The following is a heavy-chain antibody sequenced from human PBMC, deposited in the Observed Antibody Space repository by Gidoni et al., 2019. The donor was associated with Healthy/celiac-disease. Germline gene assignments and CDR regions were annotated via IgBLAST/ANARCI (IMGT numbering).Heavy chain of an antibody. D-gene: IGHD5-12*01. J-gene: IGHJ5*02. V-gene: IGHV1-69*04. Sequence: QVQLVQSGAEVKKPGSSVKVSCKASGGTFSSYAISWVRQAPGQGLEWMGRIIPILGIANYAQKFQGRVTITADKSTSTAYMELSSLRSEDTAVYYCASGYDPSKLLVDPWGQGTLVTVSS. CDR1: GGTFSSYA. CDR2: IIPILGIA. CDR3: ASGYDPSKLLVDP.